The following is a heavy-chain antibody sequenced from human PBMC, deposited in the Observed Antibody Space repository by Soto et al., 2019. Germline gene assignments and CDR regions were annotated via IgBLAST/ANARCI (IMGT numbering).Heavy chain of an antibody. CDR1: GGSIRDFH. CDR3: TRSNTASSSPDY. CDR2: FYFSETT. J-gene: IGHJ4*02. Sequence: QVQLQESGPGLVKPSETLSLTCTVSGGSIRDFHWSWIRQSPGKGLEWIGSFYFSETTNSDPSLKGRVTVAVDSSKSHFSLKLASVTAEDTAIYYCTRSNTASSSPDYWGQGSLVTVSS. D-gene: IGHD6-13*01. V-gene: IGHV4-59*08.